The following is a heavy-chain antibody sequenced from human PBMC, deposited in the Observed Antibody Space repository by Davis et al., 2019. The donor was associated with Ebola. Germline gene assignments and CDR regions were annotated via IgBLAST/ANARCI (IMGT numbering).Heavy chain of an antibody. V-gene: IGHV1-2*02. CDR2: INSNNGDT. J-gene: IGHJ5*02. D-gene: IGHD3-9*01. CDR1: GYNFIEYF. Sequence: ASVKVSCKASGYNFIEYFMHWVRQAPGQGLEWMGRINSNNGDTNYAQKFQGRVTMTRDTSISTTYLELSSLRSDDTAMYYCAREFLVTGYKCADLWGQGTLVTVSS. CDR3: AREFLVTGYKCADL.